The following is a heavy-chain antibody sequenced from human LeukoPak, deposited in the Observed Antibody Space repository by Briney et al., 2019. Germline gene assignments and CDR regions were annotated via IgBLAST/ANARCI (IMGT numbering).Heavy chain of an antibody. CDR2: ISGSGGST. V-gene: IGHV3-23*01. J-gene: IGHJ4*02. CDR1: GFTFSSYG. CDR3: AKDRFAMVRGVPPAPFDY. Sequence: GGSLGLSCAASGFTFSSYGMSWVRQAPGKGLEWVSAISGSGGSTYYADSVKGRFTISRDNSKNTLYLQMNSLRAEDTAVYYCAKDRFAMVRGVPPAPFDYWGQGTLVTVSS. D-gene: IGHD3-10*01.